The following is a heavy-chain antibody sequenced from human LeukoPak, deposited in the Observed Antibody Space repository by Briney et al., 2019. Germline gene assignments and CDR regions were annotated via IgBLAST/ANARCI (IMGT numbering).Heavy chain of an antibody. D-gene: IGHD3-3*01. J-gene: IGHJ3*02. CDR2: INHSGST. CDR3: ARGTGRTIFGVVIKRDAFDI. Sequence: PSETLSLTCAVYGGSFSGYYWSWIRQPPGKGLEWIGEINHSGSTNYNPSLKSRVTISVDTSKNQFSLKLSSVTAADTAVYYCARGTGRTIFGVVIKRDAFDIWGQGTMVTVSS. V-gene: IGHV4-34*01. CDR1: GGSFSGYY.